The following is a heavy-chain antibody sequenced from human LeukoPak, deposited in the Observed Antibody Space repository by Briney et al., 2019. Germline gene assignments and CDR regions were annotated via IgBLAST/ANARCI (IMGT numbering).Heavy chain of an antibody. J-gene: IGHJ4*02. CDR3: ARDTRPGYCSSTSCYTSTLFDY. CDR2: IWYDGSNK. CDR1: GFTFSSYG. V-gene: IGHV3-33*01. D-gene: IGHD2-2*02. Sequence: PGGSLRLSCAASGFTFSSYGMHWVRQAPGKGLERVAVIWYDGSNKYYADSVKGRFTISRDNSKNTLYLQMNSLRAEDTAVYYCARDTRPGYCSSTSCYTSTLFDYWGQGTLVTVSS.